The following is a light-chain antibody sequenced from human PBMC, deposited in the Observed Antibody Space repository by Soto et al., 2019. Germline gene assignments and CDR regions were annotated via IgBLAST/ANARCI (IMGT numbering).Light chain of an antibody. CDR3: QSSFGTNRV. V-gene: IGLV6-57*03. J-gene: IGLJ3*02. CDR1: SGNIASNY. CDR2: ENN. Sequence: NFMLTQPHSVSESPGKTVTISCTRSSGNIASNYVHWYQLRPGSAPTIVIYENNQRPSGVPDRFSGSIDRASNSASLTISGLKTDDEADFYCQSSFGTNRVFGEGTKLTVL.